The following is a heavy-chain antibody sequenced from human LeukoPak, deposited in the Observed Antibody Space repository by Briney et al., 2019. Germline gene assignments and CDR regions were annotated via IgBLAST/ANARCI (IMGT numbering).Heavy chain of an antibody. D-gene: IGHD3-22*01. J-gene: IGHJ4*02. CDR3: ARDFFHRYYDSSGRAFDY. Sequence: ASVKVSCKASGYIFTSYNMHWVPQAPGRGLEWMGIINPSGGSTRYAQKFQGRVTMTRDTYTSTVYMELSSLRSEDTAVYYCARDFFHRYYDSSGRAFDYWGQGTLVTVSS. CDR1: GYIFTSYN. CDR2: INPSGGST. V-gene: IGHV1-46*01.